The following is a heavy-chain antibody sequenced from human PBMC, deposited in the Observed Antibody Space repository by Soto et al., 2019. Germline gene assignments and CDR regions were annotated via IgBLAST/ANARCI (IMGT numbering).Heavy chain of an antibody. CDR3: ARGLRSDDAFDI. CDR2: TRNKANSYTT. V-gene: IGHV3-72*01. CDR1: GFTFSDHY. Sequence: GGSLRLSCAASGFTFSDHYMDWVRQAPGKGLEWVGRTRNKANSYTTEYAASVKGRFTISRDDSKNSLYLQMNSLKTEDTAVYYCARGLRSDDAFDIWGQGTMVTVSS. D-gene: IGHD3-16*01. J-gene: IGHJ3*02.